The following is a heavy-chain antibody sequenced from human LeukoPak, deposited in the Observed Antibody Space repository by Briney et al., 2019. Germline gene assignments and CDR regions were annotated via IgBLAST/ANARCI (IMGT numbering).Heavy chain of an antibody. CDR3: ASEPLYGSGSYSLIDY. Sequence: SQTLSLTCTVPGGSISSGSYYWSWIRQPAGKGLEWIGRIYTSGSTNYNPSLKSRVTISVDTSKNQFSLKLSSVTAADTAVYYCASEPLYGSGSYSLIDYWGQGTLVTVSS. D-gene: IGHD3-10*01. CDR1: GGSISSGSYY. CDR2: IYTSGST. V-gene: IGHV4-61*02. J-gene: IGHJ4*02.